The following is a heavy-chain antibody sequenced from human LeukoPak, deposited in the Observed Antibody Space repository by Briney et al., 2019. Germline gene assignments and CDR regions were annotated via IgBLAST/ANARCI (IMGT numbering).Heavy chain of an antibody. CDR1: GGSFSGYY. D-gene: IGHD3-22*01. CDR3: AREPHYYDSSGYPYYGLDV. J-gene: IGHJ6*02. V-gene: IGHV4-34*01. CDR2: INHSGST. Sequence: SETLSLTRAVYGGSFSGYYWSWIRQPPGKGLEWIGEINHSGSTNYNPSLKSRVTISVDTSKNQFSLKLSSVTAADTAVYYCAREPHYYDSSGYPYYGLDVWGQGTTVTVSS.